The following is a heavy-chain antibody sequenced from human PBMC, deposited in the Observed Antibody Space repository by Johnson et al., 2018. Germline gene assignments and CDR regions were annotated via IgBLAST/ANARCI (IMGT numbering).Heavy chain of an antibody. CDR2: IYYSGST. J-gene: IGHJ6*03. V-gene: IGHV4-59*12. Sequence: QVQLQQWGAGLLKPSETLSLTCAVSGGSISSYYWSWIRQPPGKGLEWIGYIYYSGSTYYNPSLKSRVTISVDNSKNPFSLKLCPVTAADTAGYYCARAPAMVPGYYYYYYMDVWGKGTTVTVSS. D-gene: IGHD5-18*01. CDR1: GGSISSYY. CDR3: ARAPAMVPGYYYYYYMDV.